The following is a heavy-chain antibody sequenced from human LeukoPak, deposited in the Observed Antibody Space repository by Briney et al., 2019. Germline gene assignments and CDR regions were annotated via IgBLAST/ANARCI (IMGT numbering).Heavy chain of an antibody. CDR2: IYYSGST. CDR1: GGSVSSYY. CDR3: ASNYYGSGSLDY. V-gene: IGHV4-59*08. D-gene: IGHD3-10*01. J-gene: IGHJ4*02. Sequence: PSETLSLTCTVSGGSVSSYYWSWIRQPPGKGLEWIGYIYYSGSTNYNPSLKSRVTISVDTSKNQFSLKLSSVTAADTAVYYCASNYYGSGSLDYWGQGNLVTVSS.